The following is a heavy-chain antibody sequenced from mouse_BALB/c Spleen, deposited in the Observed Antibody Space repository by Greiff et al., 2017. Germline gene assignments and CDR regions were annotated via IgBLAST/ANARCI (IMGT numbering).Heavy chain of an antibody. V-gene: IGHV5-4*02. CDR2: ISDGGSYT. CDR3: AREEITTVVATAWFAY. D-gene: IGHD1-1*01. Sequence: EVHLVESGGGLMKPGGSLKLSCAASGFTFSDYYMYWVRQTPEKRLEWVATISDGGSYTYYPDSVKGRFTISRDNAKNNLYLQMSSLKSEDTAMYYCAREEITTVVATAWFAYWGQGTLVTVSA. CDR1: GFTFSDYY. J-gene: IGHJ3*01.